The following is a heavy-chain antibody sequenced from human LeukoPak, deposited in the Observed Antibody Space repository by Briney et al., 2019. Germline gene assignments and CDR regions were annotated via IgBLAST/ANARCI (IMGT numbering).Heavy chain of an antibody. D-gene: IGHD2-2*01. Sequence: PGGSLRLSCAGSGFSFSSYGMHWVRQAPGKGLEWMAFIRSDGSNKYYADSVKGRFTISRDNAKSSVYLQMNRLSAEDTAIYYCARDPCGSTTCYLKSWGQGTLVTVSS. J-gene: IGHJ5*02. CDR2: IRSDGSNK. CDR3: ARDPCGSTTCYLKS. V-gene: IGHV3-30*02. CDR1: GFSFSSYG.